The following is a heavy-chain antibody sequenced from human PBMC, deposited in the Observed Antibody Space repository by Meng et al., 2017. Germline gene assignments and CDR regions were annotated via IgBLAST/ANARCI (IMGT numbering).Heavy chain of an antibody. CDR3: ARGGIAVAGTFDY. V-gene: IGHV6-1*01. Sequence: SETLSLTCAISGDSVSSNSAAWNWIRQSPSRGLEWLGRTYYRSKCYNDYAVSVKTRITINSDTSKNQFCPQLNSVTPEDTAVYYCARGGIAVAGTFDYWGQGTLVTVSS. CDR1: GDSVSSNSAA. D-gene: IGHD6-19*01. J-gene: IGHJ4*02. CDR2: TYYRSKCYN.